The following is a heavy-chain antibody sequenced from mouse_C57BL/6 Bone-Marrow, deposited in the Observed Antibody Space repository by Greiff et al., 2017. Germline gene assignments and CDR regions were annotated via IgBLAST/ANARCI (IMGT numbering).Heavy chain of an antibody. CDR1: GYTFTSYW. CDR2: IDPNSGGT. V-gene: IGHV1-72*01. J-gene: IGHJ1*03. D-gene: IGHD2-1*01. CDR3: AHANYFYWYFAV. Sequence: QVQLQQPGAELVKPGPSVKLSCKASGYTFTSYWMHWVKQRPGRGLEWIGRIDPNSGGTKYNEKFKSKATLTVDKHSSTAYMQLSILTSEDSAVSYYAHANYFYWYFAVWGTGTTVTVSS.